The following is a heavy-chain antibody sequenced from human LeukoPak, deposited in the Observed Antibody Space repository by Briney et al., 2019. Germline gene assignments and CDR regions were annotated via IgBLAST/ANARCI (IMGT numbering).Heavy chain of an antibody. J-gene: IGHJ4*02. CDR1: GFSFSIYS. D-gene: IGHD4-17*01. V-gene: IGHV3-21*01. Sequence: KSGGSLRLSCAASGFSFSIYSMTWVRQAPGKGPEWVSIISSGSSAIFSADALKGRFTISRDDAKNLLYLDMNSLRAEDTAVYYCARGHTAVTRHFDFWGQGTLVTVSS. CDR2: ISSGSSAI. CDR3: ARGHTAVTRHFDF.